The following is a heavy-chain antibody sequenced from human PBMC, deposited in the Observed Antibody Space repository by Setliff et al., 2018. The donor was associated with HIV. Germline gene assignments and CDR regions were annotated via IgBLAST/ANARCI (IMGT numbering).Heavy chain of an antibody. CDR3: TRPQYIYENGGSDY. Sequence: PGGSLSLSCAASGLTFSGSPIHWVRQASGKGLEWLGRIKDRTDNYATAYAASVKGRFTIFRDDSANTAYLQINSLEIEDTAVYYCTRPQYIYENGGSDYWGQGTLVTVSS. J-gene: IGHJ4*02. CDR1: GLTFSGSP. V-gene: IGHV3-73*01. CDR2: IKDRTDNYAT. D-gene: IGHD3-22*01.